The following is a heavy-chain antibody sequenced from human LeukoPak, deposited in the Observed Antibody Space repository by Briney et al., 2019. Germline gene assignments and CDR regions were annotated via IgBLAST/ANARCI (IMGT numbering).Heavy chain of an antibody. CDR2: IYYSGST. V-gene: IGHV4-39*07. CDR1: GGSISSSSYY. J-gene: IGHJ5*02. D-gene: IGHD2-2*02. CDR3: ARGVVPAAILPVGWFDP. Sequence: PSETLSLTCTVSGGSISSSSYYWGWTRQPPGKGLEWIGSIYYSGSTYYNPSLKSRVTISVDTSKNQFSLKLSSVTAADTAVYYCARGVVPAAILPVGWFDPWGQGTLVTVSS.